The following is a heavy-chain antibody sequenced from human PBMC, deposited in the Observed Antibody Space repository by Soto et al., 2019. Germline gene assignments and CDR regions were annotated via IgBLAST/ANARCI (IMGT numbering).Heavy chain of an antibody. CDR2: ISYDGSNK. J-gene: IGHJ4*02. D-gene: IGHD4-17*01. Sequence: QVQLVESGGGVVEPGRSLRLSCAASGFTFSSYGMHWVRQAPGKGLEGVAVISYDGSNKYYADSVKGRFTISRDNSKNTLYLQMNRLRAEDAAVYYCTYGDYDYWGQGTLVTVSS. V-gene: IGHV3-30*03. CDR1: GFTFSSYG. CDR3: TYGDYDY.